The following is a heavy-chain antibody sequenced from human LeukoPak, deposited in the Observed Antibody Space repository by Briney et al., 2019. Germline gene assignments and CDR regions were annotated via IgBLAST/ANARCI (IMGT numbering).Heavy chain of an antibody. J-gene: IGHJ4*02. D-gene: IGHD6-19*01. Sequence: SKTLSLTCTVSGGSLSNYYWSWIRQPPGKGLEWIGYIYYSGSTNHNPSLKSRVTISVDTSKNQFSLKLSSVTAADTAVYYCATVGAVAGKYYFDYWGQGTLVTVSS. CDR3: ATVGAVAGKYYFDY. V-gene: IGHV4-59*01. CDR1: GGSLSNYY. CDR2: IYYSGST.